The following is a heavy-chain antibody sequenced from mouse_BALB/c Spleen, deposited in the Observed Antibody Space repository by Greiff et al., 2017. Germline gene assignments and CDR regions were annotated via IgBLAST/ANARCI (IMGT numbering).Heavy chain of an antibody. CDR3: ARWGVTTDSFAY. CDR1: GDSITSGY. J-gene: IGHJ3*01. Sequence: EVQLQQSGPSLVKPSQTLSLTCSVTGDSITSGYWNWIRKFPGNKLEYMGYISYSGSTYYNPSLKSRISITRDTSKNQYYLQLNSVTTEDTATYYCARWGVTTDSFAYWGQGTLVTVSA. V-gene: IGHV3-8*02. D-gene: IGHD2-1*01. CDR2: ISYSGST.